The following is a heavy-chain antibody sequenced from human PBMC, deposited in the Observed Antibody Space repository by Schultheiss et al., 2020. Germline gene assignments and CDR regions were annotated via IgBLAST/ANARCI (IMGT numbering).Heavy chain of an antibody. CDR1: GGTFSSYA. Sequence: SVKVSCKASGGTFSSYAISWVRQAPGQGLEWMGGIIPIFGTANYAQKFQGRVTITADESTSTAYMELSSLRSEDTAVYYCARGRGYYDSIWGMVAVWGQGTTVTVSS. J-gene: IGHJ6*02. CDR2: IIPIFGTA. V-gene: IGHV1-69*13. D-gene: IGHD3-22*01. CDR3: ARGRGYYDSIWGMVAV.